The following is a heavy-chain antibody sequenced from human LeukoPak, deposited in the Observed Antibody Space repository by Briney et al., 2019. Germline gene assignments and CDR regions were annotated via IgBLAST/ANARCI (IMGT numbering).Heavy chain of an antibody. CDR2: ISGSGASS. V-gene: IGHV3-23*01. CDR1: GLTFSTYA. J-gene: IGHJ4*02. CDR3: AKGVYCGGDCYSIFDY. D-gene: IGHD2-21*02. Sequence: GGSLRLSCAVSGLTFSTYAMGWVRQAPGKRLEWVSVISGSGASSKYADSVQGRFTISRDNSKSTLYLQMNSLTVEDTAVYYCAKGVYCGGDCYSIFDYWGQGTLVTVSS.